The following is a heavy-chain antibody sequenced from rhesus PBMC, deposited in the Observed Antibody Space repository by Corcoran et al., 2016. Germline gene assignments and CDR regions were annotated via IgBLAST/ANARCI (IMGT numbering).Heavy chain of an antibody. J-gene: IGHJ4*01. CDR1: GGSISDSYR. V-gene: IGHV4S10*01. Sequence: QVQLQESGPGVVKPSETLSLTCAVSGGSISDSYRWSWIRQPPGKGLEWIGYIYGSSTSTNYNPSLKIRVTISKEPSKNQFSLKLSSVTAADTAVYYCAREGYSSGWSPYYFDYWGQGVLVTVSS. D-gene: IGHD6S26*01. CDR3: AREGYSSGWSPYYFDY. CDR2: IYGSSTST.